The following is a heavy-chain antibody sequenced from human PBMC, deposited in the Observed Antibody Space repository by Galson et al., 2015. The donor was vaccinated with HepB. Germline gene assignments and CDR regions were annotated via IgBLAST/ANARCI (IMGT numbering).Heavy chain of an antibody. CDR3: ARDQGDSSDYYYVGLDY. CDR1: GYTFTSYA. Sequence: SVKVSCKASGYTFTSYAMHWVRQAPGQRLEWMGWINPGNGNTKYSQQFQGRVTITRDTSASTAYMELSSLRSEDTAVYYCARDQGDSSDYYYVGLDYWGQGTLVTVSS. D-gene: IGHD3-22*01. V-gene: IGHV1-3*01. J-gene: IGHJ4*02. CDR2: INPGNGNT.